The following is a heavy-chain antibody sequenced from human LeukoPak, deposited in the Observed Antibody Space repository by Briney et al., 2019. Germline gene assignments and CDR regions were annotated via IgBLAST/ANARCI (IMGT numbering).Heavy chain of an antibody. CDR3: ARHSGTYYADFDP. J-gene: IGHJ5*02. V-gene: IGHV4-39*01. CDR1: GGSISSSSYY. D-gene: IGHD1-26*01. Sequence: SETLSLTCTVSGGSISSSSYYWGWIRQPPGKGLEWIGYIYYSGSAYYNPSLKSRVTVSIDTSKNHFSLKLSSVTAADTAVYYCARHSGTYYADFDPWGQGTLVTVSS. CDR2: IYYSGSA.